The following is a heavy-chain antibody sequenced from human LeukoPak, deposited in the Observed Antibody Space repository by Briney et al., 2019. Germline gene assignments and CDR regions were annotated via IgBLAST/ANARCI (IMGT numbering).Heavy chain of an antibody. D-gene: IGHD1-26*01. J-gene: IGHJ4*02. CDR1: GGSISSSSHY. Sequence: SETLSLTCTVSGGSISSSSHYWGWIRQPPGKGLEWIGSIYYSGSTYYNPSLKSRVTISVDTSKNQFSLKLSSVTAADTAVYYCARHRGSYFDYWGQGTLVTVSS. V-gene: IGHV4-39*01. CDR3: ARHRGSYFDY. CDR2: IYYSGST.